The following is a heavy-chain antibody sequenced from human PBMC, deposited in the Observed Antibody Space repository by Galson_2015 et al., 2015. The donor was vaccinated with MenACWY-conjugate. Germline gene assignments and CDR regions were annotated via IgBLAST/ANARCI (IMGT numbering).Heavy chain of an antibody. D-gene: IGHD3/OR15-3a*01. J-gene: IGHJ4*02. V-gene: IGHV6-1*01. CDR1: GDSVSTNTVA. CDR3: ARETMDWYAIDY. CDR2: TYYRSKWYV. Sequence: CAISGDSVSTNTVAWNWIRQSPSRGLEWLGGTYYRSKWYVDYAASVKSRITITPDTSRKQFSLQLESVTPEDTAVYYCARETMDWYAIDYWGQGTRVTVSS.